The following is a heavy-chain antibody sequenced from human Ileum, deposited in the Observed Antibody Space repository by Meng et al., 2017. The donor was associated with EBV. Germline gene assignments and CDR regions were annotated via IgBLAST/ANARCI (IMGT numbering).Heavy chain of an antibody. CDR3: ASGRDYAWHS. D-gene: IGHD4-17*01. CDR2: IYHSGST. V-gene: IGHV4-4*02. Sequence: VHQQGAGPGLVKPSGTLSLCCAVAGDSISSNNWWSWVRQPPGKGLEGIGEIYHSGSTNYTPSFKSRVTMSVDKSKNQISLNLSSVTAADTAVYYCASGRDYAWHSWGRGTLVTVSS. CDR1: GDSISSNNW. J-gene: IGHJ4*02.